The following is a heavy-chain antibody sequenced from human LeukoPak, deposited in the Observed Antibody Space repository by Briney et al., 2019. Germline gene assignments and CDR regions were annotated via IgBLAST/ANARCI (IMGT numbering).Heavy chain of an antibody. D-gene: IGHD6-13*01. J-gene: IGHJ4*02. CDR2: IYYSGST. Sequence: SETLSLTCTVSGGSISSYYWSWVRQPPGKGLEWIGYIYYSGSTNYNPSLKSRVTISVDTSKNQFSLKLSSVTAADTAVYYCARHNYSTSWSGRYFDYWGQGTLVTVSS. V-gene: IGHV4-59*08. CDR1: GGSISSYY. CDR3: ARHNYSTSWSGRYFDY.